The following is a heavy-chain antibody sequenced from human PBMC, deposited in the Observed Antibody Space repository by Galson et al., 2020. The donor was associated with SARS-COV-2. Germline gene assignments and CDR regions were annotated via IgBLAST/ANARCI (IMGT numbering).Heavy chain of an antibody. D-gene: IGHD2-21*02. V-gene: IGHV3-30*03. J-gene: IGHJ4*02. CDR2: ISYDGSNK. CDR1: GFTFSSYG. CDR3: ATLKSDYYLDY. Sequence: GRSLRLSCAASGFTFSSYGMHWVRQAPGKGLEWVAVISYDGSNKYYADSVKGRFTISRDNSKNTLYLQMNSLRAEDTAVYYCATLKSDYYLDYWGQGTLVPVSS.